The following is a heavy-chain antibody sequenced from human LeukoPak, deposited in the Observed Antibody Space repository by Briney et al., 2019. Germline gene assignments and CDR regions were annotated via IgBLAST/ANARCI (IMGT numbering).Heavy chain of an antibody. J-gene: IGHJ4*02. D-gene: IGHD2-15*01. V-gene: IGHV5-51*01. CDR2: IYPGDSNT. CDR1: GYSFTNYW. Sequence: GESLKISCKGSGYSFTNYWIAWVRQMPGKGLEWMGIIYPGDSNTRYSPSFQGQVTISVDKSITTAYLQWSSLKASDTAVYYCATGRYCSGTTCYSSLDFWGQGTLVTVSS. CDR3: ATGRYCSGTTCYSSLDF.